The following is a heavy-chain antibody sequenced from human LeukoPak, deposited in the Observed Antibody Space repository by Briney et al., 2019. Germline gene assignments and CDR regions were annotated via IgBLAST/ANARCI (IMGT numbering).Heavy chain of an antibody. CDR2: MNPNSGNT. V-gene: IGHV1-8*01. Sequence: EASVKVSCKASGYTFTSYDINWVRQATGQGLEWMGWMNPNSGNTGYAQKFQGRITMTRDTSISTAYMELSSLGSEDTAVYYCARGREQLWLEYWGQGNMVTVSS. CDR1: GYTFTSYD. CDR3: ARGREQLWLEY. J-gene: IGHJ4*02. D-gene: IGHD5-18*01.